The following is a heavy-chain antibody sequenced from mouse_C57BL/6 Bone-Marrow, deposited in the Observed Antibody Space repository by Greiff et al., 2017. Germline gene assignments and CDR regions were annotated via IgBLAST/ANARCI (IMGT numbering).Heavy chain of an antibody. CDR3: AITTASPYYAIDY. J-gene: IGHJ4*01. Sequence: VQLQQPGAELVKPGASVKLSCKASGYTFTSYWMHWVKQRPGRGLEWIGRIDPNSGGTKYNEKFKSKATLTVDKPSITAYMQLSSLTSEDSAVYYCAITTASPYYAIDYWGQGTSVTVSS. D-gene: IGHD1-2*01. CDR2: IDPNSGGT. CDR1: GYTFTSYW. V-gene: IGHV1-72*01.